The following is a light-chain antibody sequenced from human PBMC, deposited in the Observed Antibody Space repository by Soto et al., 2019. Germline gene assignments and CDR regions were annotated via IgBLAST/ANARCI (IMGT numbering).Light chain of an antibody. V-gene: IGLV1-51*01. J-gene: IGLJ1*01. Sequence: QSVMTQPPSVSAAPGPKVTISCSGSSSNIGGNSVSWYQQLPGTAPKLLIYDDNKRPSGIPDRFSGSKSGKSATLGITGFQTGDEADYYCGAWDSSLSAYVFGTGTKLTVL. CDR3: GAWDSSLSAYV. CDR1: SSNIGGNS. CDR2: DDN.